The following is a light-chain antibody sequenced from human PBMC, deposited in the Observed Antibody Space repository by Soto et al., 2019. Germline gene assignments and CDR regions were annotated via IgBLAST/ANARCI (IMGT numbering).Light chain of an antibody. Sequence: QSVLTQPRSVSGSPGQSLTISRTGTSSVVGGYNYVSWYQQHPGKVPKLMIYDVTKRPSGVPDRFSGSKSGNTASLTISGLQSEDEADYYCCSHAGSYTYVFGTGTKVTVL. CDR1: SSVVGGYNY. CDR2: DVT. V-gene: IGLV2-11*01. CDR3: CSHAGSYTYV. J-gene: IGLJ1*01.